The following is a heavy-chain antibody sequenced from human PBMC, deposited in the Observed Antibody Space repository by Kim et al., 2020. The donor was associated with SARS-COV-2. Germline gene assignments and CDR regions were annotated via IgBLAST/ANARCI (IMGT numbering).Heavy chain of an antibody. Sequence: ANYAQKFQGRVTITADESTSTAYMELSSLRSEDTAVYYCARYLQGYTFDYWGQGTLVTVSS. J-gene: IGHJ4*02. D-gene: IGHD4-4*01. CDR3: ARYLQGYTFDY. CDR2: A. V-gene: IGHV1-69*01.